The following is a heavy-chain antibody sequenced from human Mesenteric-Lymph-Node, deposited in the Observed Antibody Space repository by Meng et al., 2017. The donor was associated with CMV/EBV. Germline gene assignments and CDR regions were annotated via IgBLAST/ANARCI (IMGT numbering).Heavy chain of an antibody. J-gene: IGHJ4*02. CDR3: ARHDAEYCGGDCYKHYFDY. Sequence: GESLKISCAASGFTFSGYSINWVRQAPGKGLEWVSYISSSSSTIYYVDSVKGRFTISRDNAKNSLYLKMNSLRDEDTAVYYCARHDAEYCGGDCYKHYFDYWGQGTLVTVSS. D-gene: IGHD2-21*01. CDR1: GFTFSGYS. V-gene: IGHV3-48*02. CDR2: ISSSSSTI.